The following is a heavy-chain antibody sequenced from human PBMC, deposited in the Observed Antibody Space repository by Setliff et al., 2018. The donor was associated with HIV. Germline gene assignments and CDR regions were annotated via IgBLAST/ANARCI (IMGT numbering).Heavy chain of an antibody. CDR1: GGSISSHY. D-gene: IGHD3-16*01. V-gene: IGHV4-59*11. J-gene: IGHJ4*02. Sequence: PSETLSLTCTVSGGSISSHYWTWIRQSPGKGLEWIGSMYYGGSATYNPSLKSRVTISVVTSKNQFSLKLSSVTAADTAVYYCARGTLYYDYVWGTPFPFDYWGQGTLVTVSS. CDR3: ARGTLYYDYVWGTPFPFDY. CDR2: MYYGGSA.